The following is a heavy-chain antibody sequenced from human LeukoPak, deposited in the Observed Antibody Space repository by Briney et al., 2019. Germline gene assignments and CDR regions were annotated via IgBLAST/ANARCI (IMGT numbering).Heavy chain of an antibody. CDR2: ISAYNGNT. CDR1: GYTFTSNG. CDR3: ARARWVRGVIIPIDY. V-gene: IGHV1-18*01. Sequence: ASVNLSCKASGYTFTSNGISWVRQAPGQGLELMGCISAYNGNTNYAQKLQGRVTMTTDTSTSTAYMELRSLRSDDTAVYYCARARWVRGVIIPIDYWGQGTLVTVSS. D-gene: IGHD3-10*01. J-gene: IGHJ4*02.